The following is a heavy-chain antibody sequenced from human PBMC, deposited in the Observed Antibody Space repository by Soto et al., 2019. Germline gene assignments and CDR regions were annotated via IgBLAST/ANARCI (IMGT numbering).Heavy chain of an antibody. CDR2: IIPFLGVT. CDR1: GGTFSPYT. J-gene: IGHJ4*02. Sequence: QVQLVQSGAEVKKPGSSVKVSCKASGGTFSPYTVNWVRQAPGQGLEWMGRIIPFLGVTNYGQKFQARDTLTADTSTTTAYMELSGLRFEDTAVYYCARDCESTVSTWSFGAFWGRGTLVTVSS. D-gene: IGHD3-10*01. V-gene: IGHV1-69*08. CDR3: ARDCESTVSTWSFGAF.